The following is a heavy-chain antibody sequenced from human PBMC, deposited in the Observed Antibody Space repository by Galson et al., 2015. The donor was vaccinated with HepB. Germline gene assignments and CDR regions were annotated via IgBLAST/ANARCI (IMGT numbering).Heavy chain of an antibody. CDR2: INPSGGST. D-gene: IGHD3-22*01. CDR1: GYTFTSYY. CDR3: ARDGYYDSSGSRSPVRYGRLGPRDHLYGMDV. V-gene: IGHV1-46*01. Sequence: SVKVSCKASGYTFTSYYMHWVRQAPGQGLEWMGIINPSGGSTSYAQKFQGRVTMTRDTSTSTVYMELSSLRSEDTAVYYSARDGYYDSSGSRSPVRYGRLGPRDHLYGMDVWGQGTTVTVSS. J-gene: IGHJ6*02.